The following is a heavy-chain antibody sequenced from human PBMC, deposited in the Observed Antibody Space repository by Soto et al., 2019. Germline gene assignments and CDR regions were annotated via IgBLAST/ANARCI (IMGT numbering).Heavy chain of an antibody. V-gene: IGHV1-2*02. Sequence: RASVKVSCKASGYTFTGYYMHWVRQAPGQGLEWMGWINPNSGGTNYAQKFQGRVTMTRDTSISTAYMELSRLRSDDTAVYYCARGRWGYCTNGVCYRTPGIDYWGQGTLVTVSS. J-gene: IGHJ4*02. CDR1: GYTFTGYY. CDR2: INPNSGGT. CDR3: ARGRWGYCTNGVCYRTPGIDY. D-gene: IGHD2-8*01.